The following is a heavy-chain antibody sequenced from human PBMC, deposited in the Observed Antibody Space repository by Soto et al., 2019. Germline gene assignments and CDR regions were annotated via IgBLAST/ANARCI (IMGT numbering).Heavy chain of an antibody. J-gene: IGHJ3*02. Sequence: GASVKVSCKASGGTFSSYAISWVRQAPGQGLEWMGGIIPIFGTANYAQKFQGRVTITADESTSTAYMELSSLRSEDTAVYYCARGYCDSSKEAAGAFDIWGQGTMVTVSS. CDR2: IIPIFGTA. V-gene: IGHV1-69*13. D-gene: IGHD3-22*01. CDR3: ARGYCDSSKEAAGAFDI. CDR1: GGTFSSYA.